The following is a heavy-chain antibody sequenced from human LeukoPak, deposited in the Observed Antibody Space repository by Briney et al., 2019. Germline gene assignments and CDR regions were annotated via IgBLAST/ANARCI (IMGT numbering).Heavy chain of an antibody. D-gene: IGHD1-7*01. CDR1: GFTFSNYA. Sequence: LTGGSLRLSCAASGFTFSNYAMHWVRQAPGKGLEWVGFIRSKAYGGTTQYAASVKGRFTISIDDSKSIAYLQMNSLKTEDTAVYYCTRAGGTVELYWGQGTLVTVSS. CDR2: IRSKAYGGTT. CDR3: TRAGGTVELY. J-gene: IGHJ4*02. V-gene: IGHV3-49*04.